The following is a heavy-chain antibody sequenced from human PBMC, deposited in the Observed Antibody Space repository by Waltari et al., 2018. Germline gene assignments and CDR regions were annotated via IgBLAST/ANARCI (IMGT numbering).Heavy chain of an antibody. D-gene: IGHD6-19*01. CDR1: GGTFSSYA. CDR2: ISPIFVTA. V-gene: IGHV1-69*05. Sequence: QVQLVQSGAEVKKPGSSVKVSCKASGGTFSSYAISWVRQAPGQGLEWMGGISPIFVTANDAQKFQGRVTITTDESTSTAYMELSSLRSEDTAVYYCARRNKTSSGVDYWGQGTLVTVSS. CDR3: ARRNKTSSGVDY. J-gene: IGHJ4*02.